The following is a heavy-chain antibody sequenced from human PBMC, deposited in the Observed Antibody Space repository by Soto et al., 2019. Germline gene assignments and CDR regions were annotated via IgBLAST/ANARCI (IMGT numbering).Heavy chain of an antibody. Sequence: QLQLQESGPGLVKPSETLSLTCTVSGGSFSSSPGYYWGWMRQPPGKGLEWIGTVHPSGNTYYNPSFKSRVTISKDSTMNHLSLQLTSVTAADTAIYYCTTGLDVWKTGLWGQGTLVTAAS. CDR3: TTGLDVWKTGL. CDR2: VHPSGNT. CDR1: GGSFSSSPGYY. J-gene: IGHJ4*02. D-gene: IGHD3-3*01. V-gene: IGHV4-39*02.